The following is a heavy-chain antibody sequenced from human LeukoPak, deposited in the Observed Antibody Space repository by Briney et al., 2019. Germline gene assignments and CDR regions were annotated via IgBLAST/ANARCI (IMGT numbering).Heavy chain of an antibody. CDR1: GFTFDDYT. V-gene: IGHV3-43*01. Sequence: GSLRLSCAASGFTFDDYTMHWVRQAPGKGLEWVSLISWDGGSTYYADSVKGRFTISRDNSKNSLYLQMNSLRTEDTALYYCAKGNYYYYYMDVWGKGTTVTVSS. CDR3: AKGNYYYYYMDV. J-gene: IGHJ6*03. CDR2: ISWDGGST.